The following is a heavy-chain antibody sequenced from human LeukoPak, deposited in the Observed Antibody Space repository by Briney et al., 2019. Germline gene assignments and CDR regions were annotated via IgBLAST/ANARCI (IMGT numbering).Heavy chain of an antibody. CDR3: AREDGDYGFDY. CDR2: INHSGST. D-gene: IGHD4-17*01. Sequence: SETLSLTCAVYGGSFSGYYWSWIRQPPGKGLEWIGEINHSGSTNYNPSLKSRVTISVDTSKNQFSLKLSSVTAADTAVYYCAREDGDYGFDYWGQGTLVTVSS. CDR1: GGSFSGYY. V-gene: IGHV4-34*01. J-gene: IGHJ4*02.